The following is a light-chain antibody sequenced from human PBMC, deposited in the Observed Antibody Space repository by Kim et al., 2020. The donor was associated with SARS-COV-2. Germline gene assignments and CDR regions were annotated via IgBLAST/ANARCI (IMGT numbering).Light chain of an antibody. Sequence: GQRVTISCSGSRSNIGSNSVNWYQQIPGTAPKLLIYGTNQRPSGVPDRFSGSKSDTSASLAISGLQSDDEADYYCAAWDDSLKGPVFGTGTKVTVL. CDR3: AAWDDSLKGPV. J-gene: IGLJ1*01. CDR1: RSNIGSNS. V-gene: IGLV1-44*01. CDR2: GTN.